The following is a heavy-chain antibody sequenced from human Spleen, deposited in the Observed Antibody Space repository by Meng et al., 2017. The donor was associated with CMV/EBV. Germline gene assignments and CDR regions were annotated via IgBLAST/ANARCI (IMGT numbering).Heavy chain of an antibody. Sequence: SETLSLTCTVSGVSISSSTDYWGWIRQPPGKGLEWIGSIHYSGNTYSNSSLKSRVTISVETSKTFSLRLGYLTAADTAVYYCARDSGYSYYGMDVWGQGTTVTVSS. CDR3: ARDSGYSYYGMDV. J-gene: IGHJ6*02. D-gene: IGHD6-13*01. CDR2: IHYSGNT. V-gene: IGHV4-39*07. CDR1: GVSISSSTDY.